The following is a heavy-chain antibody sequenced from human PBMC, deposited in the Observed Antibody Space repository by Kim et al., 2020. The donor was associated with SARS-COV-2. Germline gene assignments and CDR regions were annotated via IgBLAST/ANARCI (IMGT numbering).Heavy chain of an antibody. V-gene: IGHV4-34*01. CDR2: INHSGST. J-gene: IGHJ1*01. CDR3: ARGRAAHTMIVVVIKLTSGEYYQH. D-gene: IGHD3-22*01. Sequence: SETLSLTCAVYGGSFSGYYWSWIRQPPGKGLEWIGEINHSGSTNYNPSLKSRVTISVDTSKNQFSLKLSSVTAADTAVYYCARGRAAHTMIVVVIKLTSGEYYQHWGQGTLVTVSS. CDR1: GGSFSGYY.